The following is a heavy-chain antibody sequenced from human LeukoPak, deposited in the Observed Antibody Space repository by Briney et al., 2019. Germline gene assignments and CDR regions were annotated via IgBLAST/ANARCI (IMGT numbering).Heavy chain of an antibody. J-gene: IGHJ4*02. V-gene: IGHV3-7*01. CDR1: GFTLSSYW. CDR3: AREMATDFDY. Sequence: GGSLRLSCAASGFTLSSYWMSWVRQAPGKGLEWVANIKQDGSEKYYVDSVKGRFTISRDNAKNSLYLQMNSQRAEDTAVYYCAREMATDFDYWGQGTLVTVSS. CDR2: IKQDGSEK. D-gene: IGHD5-24*01.